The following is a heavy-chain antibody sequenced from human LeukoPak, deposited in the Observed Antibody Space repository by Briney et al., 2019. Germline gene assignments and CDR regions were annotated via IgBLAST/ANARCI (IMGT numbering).Heavy chain of an antibody. J-gene: IGHJ4*02. Sequence: GGSLRLSCAASGFTFSSYAMSWVRQAPGKGLGWVSAISGSGGSTYYADSVKGRFTISRDNSKNTLYLQMNSLRAEDTAVYYCAVYRYCSSTSCYPPYFDYWGQGTLVTVSS. CDR3: AVYRYCSSTSCYPPYFDY. CDR1: GFTFSSYA. D-gene: IGHD2-2*01. V-gene: IGHV3-23*01. CDR2: ISGSGGST.